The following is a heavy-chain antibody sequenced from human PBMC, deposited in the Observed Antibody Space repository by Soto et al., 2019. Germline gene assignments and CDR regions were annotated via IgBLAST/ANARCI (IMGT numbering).Heavy chain of an antibody. V-gene: IGHV3-30*18. J-gene: IGHJ4*02. CDR1: GFTFSSYG. D-gene: IGHD2-21*02. CDR3: AKAYGGNSAPNY. Sequence: QPGGSLRLSCAASGFTFSSYGMHWVRQAPGKGLEWVAVISYDGSNKYYADSVKGRFTISRDNSKNTLYLQMNSLRAEDTAVYYCAKAYGGNSAPNYWGQGTLVTVSS. CDR2: ISYDGSNK.